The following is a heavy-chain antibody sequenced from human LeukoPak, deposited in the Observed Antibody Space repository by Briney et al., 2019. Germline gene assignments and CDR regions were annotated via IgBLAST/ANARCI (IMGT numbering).Heavy chain of an antibody. V-gene: IGHV4-39*01. CDR3: ARLEGAAARSPAMDV. CDR1: GGSISRSSYY. CDR2: IYYSGST. Sequence: SETLSLTCTVSGGSISRSSYYWGWIRQPPGKGLEWIGSIYYSGSTYYNPSLKSRVTISVDTSKNQFSLKLSSVTAADTAVYYCARLEGAAARSPAMDVWGKGTTVTVSS. J-gene: IGHJ6*04. D-gene: IGHD6-13*01.